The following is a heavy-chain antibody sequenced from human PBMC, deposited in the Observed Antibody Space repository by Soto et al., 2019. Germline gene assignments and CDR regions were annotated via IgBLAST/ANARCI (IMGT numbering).Heavy chain of an antibody. Sequence: QVQLVQSGAALKKPGSSVKVSCKSSGGTFINYDISWVRQAPGQGLEWMGGIIPIFGPANYAQKFQGRVTITADEYTTTAYMELSNLRSDDTAVYFCARGARMYYQYWGGNSESGDRWFDPWGQGTLVTVSS. CDR2: IIPIFGPA. D-gene: IGHD3-3*01. V-gene: IGHV1-69*12. J-gene: IGHJ5*02. CDR1: GGTFINYD. CDR3: ARGARMYYQYWGGNSESGDRWFDP.